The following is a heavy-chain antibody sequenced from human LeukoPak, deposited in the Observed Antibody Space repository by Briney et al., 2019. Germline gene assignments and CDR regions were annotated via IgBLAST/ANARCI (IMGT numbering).Heavy chain of an antibody. CDR3: ARASTTVPNLLDH. D-gene: IGHD4-17*01. CDR2: INSDGSGT. Sequence: PGGSLRLSCAASGFTFSSYWMHWVRQAPGKGLVWVGRINSDGSGTRYADSVKGRFTISRDNAKNTLFLQTSSLRAEDTAVYYCARASTTVPNLLDHWGRGTLVTVSS. J-gene: IGHJ4*02. V-gene: IGHV3-74*01. CDR1: GFTFSSYW.